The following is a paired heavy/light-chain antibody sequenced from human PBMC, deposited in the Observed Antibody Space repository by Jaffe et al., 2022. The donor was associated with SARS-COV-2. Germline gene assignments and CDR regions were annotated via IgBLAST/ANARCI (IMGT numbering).Heavy chain of an antibody. J-gene: IGHJ5*02. Sequence: QLQLQESGPGLVKPSETLSLTCIVSGGSIGSGSYYWGWLRQPPGKGLEWIGSFSYSGTTYYNPSLKSRVTISADMSNRQLSLKLTSVTAADSAVYFCAYRLRFFAFDPWGQGILVTVSS. CDR3: AYRLRFFAFDP. CDR2: FSYSGTT. D-gene: IGHD3-3*01. V-gene: IGHV4-39*01. CDR1: GGSIGSGSYY.
Light chain of an antibody. J-gene: IGKJ4*01. Sequence: DIQMTQSPSSVSASVGDRVTITCRASQGISEYLVWFQQIPGKAPQSLIYAASTLQSGVPSRFSGSGSGTDFTLTISSLQPEDFATYYCQQYNSYPLTFGGGTKVEMK. CDR2: AAS. CDR3: QQYNSYPLT. V-gene: IGKV1-16*01. CDR1: QGISEY.